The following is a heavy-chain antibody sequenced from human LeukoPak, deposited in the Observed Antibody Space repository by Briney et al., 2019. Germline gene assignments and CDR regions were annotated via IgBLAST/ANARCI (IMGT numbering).Heavy chain of an antibody. CDR1: GFTFSGYW. D-gene: IGHD5-24*01. J-gene: IGHJ4*02. CDR2: INSDGSST. Sequence: GGSLRLSCAASGFTFSGYWMHWVRRGPGKGLVWVSRINSDGSSTRHADSVKGRFTISRDNAKNTVYLEMNSLRAEDTAVYYCARDRDGPDYWGQGTLVTVSS. CDR3: ARDRDGPDY. V-gene: IGHV3-74*01.